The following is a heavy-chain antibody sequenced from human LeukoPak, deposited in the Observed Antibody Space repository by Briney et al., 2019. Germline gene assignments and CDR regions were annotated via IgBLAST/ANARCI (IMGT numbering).Heavy chain of an antibody. V-gene: IGHV3-66*01. CDR1: GFIASSNY. CDR3: ARDSSFYYVILTGYHD. CDR2: IYSGGST. Sequence: GRSLRLSCAASGFIASSNYMSWVRQAPGEGLEWDSVIYSGGSTYYADSVKGRFTISRDNSKNTLYLQMNSLRAEDTAVYYCARDSSFYYVILTGYHDWGQGTLVTVSS. J-gene: IGHJ4*02. D-gene: IGHD3-9*01.